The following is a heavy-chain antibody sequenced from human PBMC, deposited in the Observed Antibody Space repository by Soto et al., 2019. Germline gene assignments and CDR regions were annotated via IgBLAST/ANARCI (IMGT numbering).Heavy chain of an antibody. V-gene: IGHV4-59*11. Sequence: SETLSLTCIVSGASISNHYWSWMRQSPGKGLEWIGLMSNTGIPTYNPSLQGRVNISPDTSNNRLSLRLSSVTAADTAVYYCARESGFCGPRCYRNNWFDPWGQGILVTVSS. J-gene: IGHJ5*02. CDR2: MSNTGIP. CDR1: GASISNHY. CDR3: ARESGFCGPRCYRNNWFDP. D-gene: IGHD2-2*02.